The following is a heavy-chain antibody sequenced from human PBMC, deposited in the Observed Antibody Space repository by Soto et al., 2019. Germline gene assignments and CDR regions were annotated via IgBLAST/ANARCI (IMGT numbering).Heavy chain of an antibody. CDR1: GFTVSSNS. CDR2: IYSGGST. CDR3: ARGLYCSGGSCYLSNYYYYYMDV. Sequence: GGSLRLSWAASGFTVSSNSMSWVRQAPGKGLEWVSFIYSGGSTYYADSVKGRFTISRDNSKNTLYLQMNSLRAEDTAVYYCARGLYCSGGSCYLSNYYYYYMDVWGKGTTVTVSS. D-gene: IGHD2-15*01. V-gene: IGHV3-66*01. J-gene: IGHJ6*03.